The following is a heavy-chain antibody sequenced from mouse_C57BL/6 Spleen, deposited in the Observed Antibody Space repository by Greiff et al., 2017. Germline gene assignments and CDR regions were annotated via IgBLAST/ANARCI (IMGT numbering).Heavy chain of an antibody. CDR3: TRGTYGNYSMDY. Sequence: EVQVVESGEGLVKPGGSLKLSCAASGFTFSSYAMSWVRQTPEKRLEWVAYISSGGDYIYYADTVKGRFTISRDNARNTLYLQMSSLKSEDTAMYYCTRGTYGNYSMDYWGQGTSVTVSS. V-gene: IGHV5-9-1*02. CDR1: GFTFSSYA. CDR2: ISSGGDYI. J-gene: IGHJ4*01. D-gene: IGHD2-1*01.